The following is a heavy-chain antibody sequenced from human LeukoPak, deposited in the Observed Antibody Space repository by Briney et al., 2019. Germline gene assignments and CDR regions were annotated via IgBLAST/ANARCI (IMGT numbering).Heavy chain of an antibody. D-gene: IGHD2-21*02. CDR3: TTSYCGGDCYYYEGY. CDR2: IKSKTDGGTT. J-gene: IGHJ4*02. CDR1: GFTFSNAW. V-gene: IGHV3-15*01. Sequence: GGSLRLSCAASGFTFSNAWMSWVRQAPGKGLEWVGRIKSKTDGGTTDYAAPVKGRFTISRDDSKSTLFLQMDSLKTEDTAVYYCTTSYCGGDCYYYEGYWGQGTLVTVSS.